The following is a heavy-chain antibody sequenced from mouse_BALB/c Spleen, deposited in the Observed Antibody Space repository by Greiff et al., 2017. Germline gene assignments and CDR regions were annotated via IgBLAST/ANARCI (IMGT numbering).Heavy chain of an antibody. D-gene: IGHD2-1*01. CDR2: INPGSGGT. J-gene: IGHJ4*01. V-gene: IGHV1-54*01. CDR1: GYAFTNYL. CDR3: TLYGNYVRYYAMDY. Sequence: QVQLQQSGAELVRPGTSVKVSCKASGYAFTNYLIEWVKQRPGQGLEWIGVINPGSGGTNYNEKFKGKATLTADKSSSTAYMQLSSLTSDDSAVYFCTLYGNYVRYYAMDYWGQGTSVTVSS.